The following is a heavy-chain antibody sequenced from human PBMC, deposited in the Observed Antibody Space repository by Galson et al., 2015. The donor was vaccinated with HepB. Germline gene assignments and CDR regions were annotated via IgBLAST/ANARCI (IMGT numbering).Heavy chain of an antibody. CDR2: ISAYNGNT. V-gene: IGHV1-18*01. CDR1: GYTFTSYG. CDR3: ARDYRGIAAADDQPPPFDP. D-gene: IGHD6-13*01. Sequence: SVKVSCKASGYTFTSYGISWVRQAPGQGLEWMGWISAYNGNTNYAQKLQGRVAMTTDTSTSTAYMELRSLRSDDTAVYYCARDYRGIAAADDQPPPFDPWGQGTLVTVSS. J-gene: IGHJ5*02.